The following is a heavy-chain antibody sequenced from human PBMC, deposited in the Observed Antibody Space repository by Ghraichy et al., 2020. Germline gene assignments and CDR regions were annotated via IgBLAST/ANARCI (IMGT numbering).Heavy chain of an antibody. CDR2: IDHRGNH. CDR3: ARGSSSNHGMDV. CDR1: GASIGTGAFH. V-gene: IGHV4-31*03. D-gene: IGHD6-6*01. Sequence: SETLSLTCTVSGASIGTGAFHWTWIRHHPGKGLEWIGYIDHRGNHDYNPALKGRPSILKDTSENKVFLNVYSVTVADTAVYYCARGSSSNHGMDVWGPGTTVTVS. J-gene: IGHJ6*02.